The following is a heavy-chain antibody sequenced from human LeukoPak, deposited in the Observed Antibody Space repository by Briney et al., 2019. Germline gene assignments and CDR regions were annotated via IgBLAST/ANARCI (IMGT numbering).Heavy chain of an antibody. CDR3: AHGTMYQLDS. J-gene: IGHJ4*02. V-gene: IGHV3-23*01. CDR2: IVGGAGGT. Sequence: GGSLRLSCAASGFTFSSHGMSWVRQAPGKGLEWVSGIVGGAGGTYYADSVKGRFTISRDNSRNTLYLQMNSLRAEDTAVYYCAHGTMYQLDSWGQGALVTVSS. D-gene: IGHD3-10*02. CDR1: GFTFSSHG.